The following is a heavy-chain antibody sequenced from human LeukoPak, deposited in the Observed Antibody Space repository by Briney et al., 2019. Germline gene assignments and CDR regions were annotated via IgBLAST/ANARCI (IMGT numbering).Heavy chain of an antibody. V-gene: IGHV4-59*01. CDR2: IYYSGST. CDR1: GGSISSYY. D-gene: IGHD3-3*01. CDR3: ARDRAYYDFWSGYGGYYYYMDV. Sequence: SETLSLTCTVSGGSISSYYWSWIRQPPGKGLEWIGYIYYSGSTNYNPFLKSRVTISVDTSKNQFSLKLSSVTAADTAVYYCARDRAYYDFWSGYGGYYYYMDVWGKGTTVTVSS. J-gene: IGHJ6*03.